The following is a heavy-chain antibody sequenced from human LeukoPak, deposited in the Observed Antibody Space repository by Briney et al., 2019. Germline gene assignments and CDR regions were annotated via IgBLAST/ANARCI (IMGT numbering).Heavy chain of an antibody. V-gene: IGHV3-21*01. CDR3: ARDILAEYGMDV. CDR1: GFTFSTYT. J-gene: IGHJ6*02. CDR2: ISGSSSYI. Sequence: GGSLRLSCAASGFTFSTYTMNWVRQAPGKGLEWVSSISGSSSYIYYADSVKGRFTISRDNAKNSLYLQMNSLRAEDTAVYYCARDILAEYGMDVWGQGPTVTVSS. D-gene: IGHD3-9*01.